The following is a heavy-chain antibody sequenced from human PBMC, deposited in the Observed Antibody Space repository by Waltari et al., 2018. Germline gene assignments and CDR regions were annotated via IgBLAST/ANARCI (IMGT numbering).Heavy chain of an antibody. CDR3: AGYTTSSEDAFDI. Sequence: EVQLLESGGGLVQPGGSMRLSCVASGITFTNYGMGWVRQAPGMVLEWVSEIRGGRRTTDYADFVKGRFTISRYKSKNSLILQMNSVRSYDTAVYYCAGYTTSSEDAFDIWGQGTMVTVSS. CDR1: GITFTNYG. D-gene: IGHD6-6*01. V-gene: IGHV3-23*01. J-gene: IGHJ3*02. CDR2: IRGGRRTT.